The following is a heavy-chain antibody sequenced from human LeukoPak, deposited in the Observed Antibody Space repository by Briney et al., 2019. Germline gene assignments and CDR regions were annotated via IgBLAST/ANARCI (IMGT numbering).Heavy chain of an antibody. D-gene: IGHD5-18*01. V-gene: IGHV5-51*01. CDR2: IYPGDSDT. CDR1: VFSFTNYW. J-gene: IGHJ4*02. CDR3: ARRGGGNTGGFYFDY. Sequence: KPGGSLEISGQASVFSFTNYWIAWVRQQPGEGLEWMGNIYPGDSDTRYNPSFQGQVTISADTSIKTAYLQWSSPKASDTAIYYCARRGGGNTGGFYFDYWGQGSLVTVSS.